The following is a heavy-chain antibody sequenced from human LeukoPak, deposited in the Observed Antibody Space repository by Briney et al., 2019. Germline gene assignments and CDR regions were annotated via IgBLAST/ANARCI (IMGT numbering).Heavy chain of an antibody. CDR3: AKDMGQWLVRGGFDY. V-gene: IGHV3-9*01. J-gene: IGHJ4*02. CDR1: GFTFDDYA. Sequence: PGGSLRLSCAASGFTFDDYAMHWVRQAPGKGLEWVSGISWNSGSIGYADSVKGRFTISRDNAKNSLYLQVNSLRAEDTALYYCAKDMGQWLVRGGFDYWGQGTLVTVSS. CDR2: ISWNSGSI. D-gene: IGHD6-19*01.